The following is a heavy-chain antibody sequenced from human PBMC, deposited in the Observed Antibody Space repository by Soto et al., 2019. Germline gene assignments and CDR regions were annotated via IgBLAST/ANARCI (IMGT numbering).Heavy chain of an antibody. CDR1: GGTFSSFT. Sequence: QVQLVQSGAEVKKPGSSVKVSCKASGGTFSSFTISWVRQATGQGLEWMGGIIPIYGTANYAQKFQGRVTITADASTRTAYMELSSLRSEHTAVYYCAKDRRADWESYYYYAMDVWGQGTTVTVSS. J-gene: IGHJ6*02. CDR3: AKDRRADWESYYYYAMDV. V-gene: IGHV1-69*01. D-gene: IGHD1-26*01. CDR2: IIPIYGTA.